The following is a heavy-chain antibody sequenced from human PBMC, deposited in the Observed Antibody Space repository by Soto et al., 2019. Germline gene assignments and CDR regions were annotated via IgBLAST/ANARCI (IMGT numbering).Heavy chain of an antibody. Sequence: GGSLRLSCAASGFTFSSYSMNWVRQAPGKGLEWVSSISSGSSYIYYADSVEGRFTISRDNAKNSVYLQMNSLRAEDTAVYYCARDDCPSTTCYNTFDYWGQGTLVTVSS. V-gene: IGHV3-21*01. CDR2: ISSGSSYI. J-gene: IGHJ4*02. CDR3: ARDDCPSTTCYNTFDY. D-gene: IGHD2-2*02. CDR1: GFTFSSYS.